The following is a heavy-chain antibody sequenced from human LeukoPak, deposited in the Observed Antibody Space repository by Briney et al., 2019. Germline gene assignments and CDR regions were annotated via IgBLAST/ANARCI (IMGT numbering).Heavy chain of an antibody. J-gene: IGHJ5*02. CDR1: GYSINSGYY. D-gene: IGHD5-24*01. CDR2: IYHSGST. Sequence: PSETLSLTCAVSGYSINSGYYWGWIRQPPGKRLEWIGSIYHSGSTYYNPVLKSRVTISADTSKNQFFLKLSSVTAADTAVYYCARLRDLYNCFDPWGQGTLVTVSS. V-gene: IGHV4-38-2*01. CDR3: ARLRDLYNCFDP.